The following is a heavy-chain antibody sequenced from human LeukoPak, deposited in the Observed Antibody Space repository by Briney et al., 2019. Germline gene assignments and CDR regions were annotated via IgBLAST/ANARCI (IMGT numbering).Heavy chain of an antibody. J-gene: IGHJ6*02. D-gene: IGHD6-19*01. V-gene: IGHV1-24*01. CDR2: FDPEDGET. CDR3: ATVVSVAGTSYYYYYGMDV. CDR1: GYTLTELS. Sequence: GASVKVSCKVSGYTLTELSMHWVRQAPGKGLEWMGGFDPEDGETIYAQKFQGRVTMTEDTSTDTAYMELSSLRSEDTAVYYCATVVSVAGTSYYYYYGMDVWGQGTTVTVSS.